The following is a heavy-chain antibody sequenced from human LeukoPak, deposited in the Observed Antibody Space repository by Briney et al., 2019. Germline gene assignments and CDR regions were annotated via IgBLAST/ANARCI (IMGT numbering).Heavy chain of an antibody. Sequence: PGGSLRLSCAVSGLTLSNVWMNWVRQAPGKGLEWVSRIRSQTAGGTTDFAAPVKGRFSISRDDSKNSLYLQMNSLTSEDTAVYYCAHGSAQYYEYWGQGTLVTVSS. J-gene: IGHJ1*01. CDR1: GLTLSNVW. CDR3: AHGSAQYYEY. D-gene: IGHD2-15*01. CDR2: IRSQTAGGTT. V-gene: IGHV3-15*07.